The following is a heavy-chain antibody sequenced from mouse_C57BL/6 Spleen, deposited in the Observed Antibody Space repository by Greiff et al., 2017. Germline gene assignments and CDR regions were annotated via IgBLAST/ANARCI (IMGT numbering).Heavy chain of an antibody. J-gene: IGHJ3*01. Sequence: EVMLVESGEGLVKPGGSLKLSCAASGFTFSSYAMSWVRQTPEKRLEWVAYISSGGDYIYYADTVKGRFTISRDNARNTLYLQMSSLKSEDTAMYYCTRGGPNFSGFAYWGQGTLVTVSA. CDR3: TRGGPNFSGFAY. D-gene: IGHD4-1*01. V-gene: IGHV5S21*01. CDR1: GFTFSSYA. CDR2: ISSGGDYI.